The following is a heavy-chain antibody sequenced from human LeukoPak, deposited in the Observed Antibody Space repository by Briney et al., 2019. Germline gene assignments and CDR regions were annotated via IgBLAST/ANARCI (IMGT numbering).Heavy chain of an antibody. J-gene: IGHJ4*02. CDR1: GFTFSSYG. CDR2: IWYDGSNK. D-gene: IGHD3-3*01. V-gene: IGHV3-33*06. Sequence: GGSLRLSCAASGFTFSSYGMHWVRQDPGKGLEWVAVIWYDGSNKYYADSVKGRFTISRDNSKNTLYLQMNSLRAEDTAVYYCAKDSVPYYDFWSGYYTGMRGDYDYWGQGTLVTVSS. CDR3: AKDSVPYYDFWSGYYTGMRGDYDY.